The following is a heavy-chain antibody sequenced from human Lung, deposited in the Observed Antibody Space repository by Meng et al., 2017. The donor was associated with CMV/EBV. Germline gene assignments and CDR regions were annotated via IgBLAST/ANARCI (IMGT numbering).Heavy chain of an antibody. D-gene: IGHD3-9*01. Sequence: GESXKISCEAPGYNFWIGWVRQMPGKGLEWMGIIYLRDSETKYSPSFQGQVTISADKSINTAYLQWSSLKASDTAMYYCARLSDDILTGYFVPPFDYWGQGTLVTVSS. J-gene: IGHJ4*02. CDR1: GYNFW. CDR3: ARLSDDILTGYFVPPFDY. CDR2: IYLRDSET. V-gene: IGHV5-51*01.